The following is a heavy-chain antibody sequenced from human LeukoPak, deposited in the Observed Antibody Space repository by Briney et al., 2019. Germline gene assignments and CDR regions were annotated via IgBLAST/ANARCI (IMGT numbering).Heavy chain of an antibody. V-gene: IGHV4-4*02. CDR1: GGSISSSNW. D-gene: IGHD4/OR15-4a*01. J-gene: IGHJ4*02. CDR3: ASALVLKSTSFDY. CDR2: IYHSGST. Sequence: SETLSLTCAVSGGSISSSNWWSWVRQPPGKGLEWIGEIYHSGSTNYNPSLKSRVTISVDTSKNQFSLKLSSVTAADTAVYYCASALVLKSTSFDYWGQGTLVTVSS.